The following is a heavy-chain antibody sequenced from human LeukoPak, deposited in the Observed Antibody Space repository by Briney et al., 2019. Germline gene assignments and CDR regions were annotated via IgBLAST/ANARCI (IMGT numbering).Heavy chain of an antibody. J-gene: IGHJ4*02. CDR2: INYSGST. D-gene: IGHD3-10*01. Sequence: AEPVSLICALYGGSFNLYYSMCPRDPTGGGVEGIGDINYSGSTIHNPSRKSRVTISVDTSKNQFSLKLSSVTPADTAVYYCARLIPWFGGSDDYWGQGTLVTVSS. CDR1: GGSFNLYY. V-gene: IGHV4-34*01. CDR3: ARLIPWFGGSDDY.